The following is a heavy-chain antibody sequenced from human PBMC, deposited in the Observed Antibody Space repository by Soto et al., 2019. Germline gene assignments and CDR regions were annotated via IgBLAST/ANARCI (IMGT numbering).Heavy chain of an antibody. J-gene: IGHJ6*02. Sequence: SVKVSCKASGGTFSSYAISWVRQAPGQGLEWMGGIIPIFGTANYAQRFQGRVTITADESTSTAYMELSSLRSEDTAVYYCARDGGNSFYYYGMDVWGQGTTVTVSS. CDR1: GGTFSSYA. CDR3: ARDGGNSFYYYGMDV. D-gene: IGHD2-21*02. V-gene: IGHV1-69*13. CDR2: IIPIFGTA.